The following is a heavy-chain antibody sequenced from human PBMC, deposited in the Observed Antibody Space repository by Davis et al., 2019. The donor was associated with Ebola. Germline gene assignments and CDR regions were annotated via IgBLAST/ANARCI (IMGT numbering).Heavy chain of an antibody. CDR1: GGSFSGYY. CDR3: ARGIGSYSGWFDP. J-gene: IGHJ5*02. CDR2: INHSGST. D-gene: IGHD1-26*01. Sequence: SETLSLTCAVYGGSFSGYYWSWIRQPPGKGLEWIGEINHSGSTNYNPSLKSRVTISVDTSKNQFSLKLSSVTAADTAVYYCARGIGSYSGWFDPWGKGTLVTVSS. V-gene: IGHV4-34*01.